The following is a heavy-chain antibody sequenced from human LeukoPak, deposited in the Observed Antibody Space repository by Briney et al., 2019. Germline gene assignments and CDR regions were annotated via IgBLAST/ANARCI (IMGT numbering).Heavy chain of an antibody. CDR3: ARERSWKETYAFDI. CDR1: GFTFSSYS. D-gene: IGHD1-1*01. Sequence: GGSLRLSCAASGFTFSSYSMNWVRQAPGKGLEWVSSISSSSSYIYYADSVKGRFTISRDNAKNSLYLQMNSLRAEDTAVYYCARERSWKETYAFDIWGQGTMVTVSS. V-gene: IGHV3-21*01. J-gene: IGHJ3*02. CDR2: ISSSSSYI.